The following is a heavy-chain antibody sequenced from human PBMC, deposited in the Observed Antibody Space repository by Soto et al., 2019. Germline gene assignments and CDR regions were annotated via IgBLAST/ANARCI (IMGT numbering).Heavy chain of an antibody. V-gene: IGHV1-18*01. D-gene: IGHD6-6*01. CDR3: ARGGAYSSSRWYYYYMDV. J-gene: IGHJ6*03. Sequence: XSVKXSCKXSGYTFTSYGIXXVRXAXGQGLEWMGWXSAYNGNTNYEQKLQGRVTMTTDTSTSTAYMELRSLRSDDTAVYYCARGGAYSSSRWYYYYMDVWGKGTTVTVSS. CDR2: XSAYNGNT. CDR1: GYTFTSYG.